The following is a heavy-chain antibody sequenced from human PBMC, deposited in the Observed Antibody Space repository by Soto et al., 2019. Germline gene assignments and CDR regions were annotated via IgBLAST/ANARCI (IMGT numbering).Heavy chain of an antibody. CDR2: ISAYNANT. J-gene: IGHJ2*01. CDR3: AREVFRYFDL. Sequence: QVHLAQSGAEVKKPGASVKVSCKASGYTLTRYGITWVRQAPGQGLEWMGSISAYNANTNYAQKLQGRLTMTTDTSTSTAYMESRSLTSDDTAVYYCAREVFRYFDLWGRGTLVSVSS. V-gene: IGHV1-18*01. CDR1: GYTLTRYG. D-gene: IGHD1-20*01.